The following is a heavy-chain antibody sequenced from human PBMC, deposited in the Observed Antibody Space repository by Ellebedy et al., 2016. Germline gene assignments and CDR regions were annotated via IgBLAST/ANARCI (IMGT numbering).Heavy chain of an antibody. CDR2: IWYDGSNK. V-gene: IGHV3-33*08. D-gene: IGHD1-26*01. CDR3: ARSGSYDPFQS. CDR1: GFTFSIYW. Sequence: GESLKISCAASGFTFSIYWMSWVRQAPGKGLEWVAVIWYDGSNKYYADSVKGRFTISRDNSKNTLYLQMNSLRAEDTAVYYCARSGSYDPFQSWGQGTLVTVSS. J-gene: IGHJ5*02.